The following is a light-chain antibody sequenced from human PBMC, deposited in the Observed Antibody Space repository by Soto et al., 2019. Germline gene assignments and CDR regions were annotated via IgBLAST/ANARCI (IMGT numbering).Light chain of an antibody. Sequence: DIQMTQSPATLTASVGGRVTITCRASQRITTRLACYQQKPGKAPKFLIYDASSLESGVPSRFSGSVSGTEFTLTISSLQPDDFATYYCQQYNTYPYTFGQGTKLEIK. V-gene: IGKV1-5*01. J-gene: IGKJ2*01. CDR1: QRITTR. CDR3: QQYNTYPYT. CDR2: DAS.